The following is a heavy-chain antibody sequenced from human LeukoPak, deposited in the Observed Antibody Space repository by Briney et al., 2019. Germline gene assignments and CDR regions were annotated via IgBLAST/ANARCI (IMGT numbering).Heavy chain of an antibody. V-gene: IGHV4-59*08. J-gene: IGHJ3*02. D-gene: IGHD5-24*01. Sequence: PSETLSLTCSVSGDSLSSEHGSWIRQTPGKGLEWIRHIYYSGGTEYNPTLKSRVAISVDTSKNQFSLKLRSVTAADTAVYYCARHVTISRPYDASDIWGQGTMVTVSP. CDR1: GDSLSSEH. CDR2: IYYSGGT. CDR3: ARHVTISRPYDASDI.